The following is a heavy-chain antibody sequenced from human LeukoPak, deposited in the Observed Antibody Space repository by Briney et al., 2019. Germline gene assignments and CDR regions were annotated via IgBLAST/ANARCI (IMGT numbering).Heavy chain of an antibody. J-gene: IGHJ4*02. CDR3: AVPDSSSWYFDY. Sequence: GGSLRLSCAASGFTFSSYSMDWVRQAPGKGLEWVSSISSSSSHIYYADSVKGRFTISRDNAKNSLYLQMNSLRAEDTAVYYCAVPDSSSWYFDYWGQGTLVTVSS. V-gene: IGHV3-21*01. D-gene: IGHD6-13*01. CDR1: GFTFSSYS. CDR2: ISSSSSHI.